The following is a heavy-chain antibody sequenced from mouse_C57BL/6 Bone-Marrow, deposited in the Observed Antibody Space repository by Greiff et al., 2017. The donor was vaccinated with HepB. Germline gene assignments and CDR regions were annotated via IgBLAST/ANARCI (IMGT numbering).Heavy chain of an antibody. J-gene: IGHJ4*01. Sequence: QVQLQQSGAELAKPGASVKLSCTASGYTFTSYWMPWVHQSPGQGLEWIGNINHGGGYTKYNQNFKDKVTLTEDKATSTAYMQLSSLTYEDSAVYYCARFALLYCYAMDYWGQGTSVTVSS. V-gene: IGHV1-7*01. CDR1: GYTFTSYW. CDR2: INHGGGYT. D-gene: IGHD6-1*01. CDR3: ARFALLYCYAMDY.